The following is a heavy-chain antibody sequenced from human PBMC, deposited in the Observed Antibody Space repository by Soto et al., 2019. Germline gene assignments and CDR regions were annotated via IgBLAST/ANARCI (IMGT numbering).Heavy chain of an antibody. J-gene: IGHJ3*02. V-gene: IGHV3-23*01. CDR2: ISGSGGST. Sequence: GESLKISCAGSGFTFSSYAMSWVRQAPGKGLEWDSAISGSGGSTYYADSVKGRFTISRDNSKNTLYLQLNSLRAEDTAASYCAGARGRELAAAGASFDIWGQGTLVTVSS. D-gene: IGHD6-13*01. CDR3: AGARGRELAAAGASFDI. CDR1: GFTFSSYA.